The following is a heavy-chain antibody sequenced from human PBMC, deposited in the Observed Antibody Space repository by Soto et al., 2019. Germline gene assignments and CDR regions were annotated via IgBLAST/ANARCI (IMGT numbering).Heavy chain of an antibody. CDR1: GVTVSSNY. D-gene: IGHD5-18*01. J-gene: IGHJ4*02. Sequence: LRLSCAASGVTVSSNYMSWVRQAPGKGLEWVSVIYSGGSTYYADSVKGRFTISRDNSKNTLYLQMNSLRAEDTAVYYCARHGYNYGGGYFDYWGQGTLVTVSS. CDR2: IYSGGST. V-gene: IGHV3-66*04. CDR3: ARHGYNYGGGYFDY.